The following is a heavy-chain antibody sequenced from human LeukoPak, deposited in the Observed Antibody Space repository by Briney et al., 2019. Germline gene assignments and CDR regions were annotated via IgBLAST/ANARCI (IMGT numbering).Heavy chain of an antibody. CDR2: ISWNSGSI. CDR3: AHGFFDY. Sequence: PGGSLRLSCAASGFTFDDYAMHWVRQAPGRGLEWVSVISWNSGSIGYADSVKGRFTISRDNAKNSLYLQMNSLRAEDTALYYCAHGFFDYWGQGTLVTVSS. V-gene: IGHV3-9*01. D-gene: IGHD2-2*03. J-gene: IGHJ4*02. CDR1: GFTFDDYA.